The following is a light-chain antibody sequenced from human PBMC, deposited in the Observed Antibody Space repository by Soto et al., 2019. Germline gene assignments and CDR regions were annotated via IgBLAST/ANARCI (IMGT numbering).Light chain of an antibody. CDR1: QSIARTY. Sequence: VLTQSPGTLSLSPGERATLSCRASQSIARTYLAWYQQKPGQAPRLLIYDISTRATGIPDRFSASGSGTDFTLTISGLETEDFAVYYCQQYGYSPITFGRGTRMEIK. CDR3: QQYGYSPIT. V-gene: IGKV3-20*01. CDR2: DIS. J-gene: IGKJ5*01.